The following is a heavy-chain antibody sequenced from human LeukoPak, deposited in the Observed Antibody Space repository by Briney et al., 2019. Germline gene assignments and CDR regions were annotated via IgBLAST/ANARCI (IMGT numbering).Heavy chain of an antibody. Sequence: GESLKISCKGSGYSFTSYWIGWVRQMPGKGLELMGIIYPDDSDTRYSPSFQGQVTISADKSISTAYLQWSSLKASDTAMYYRARQVRYSGYDFDYWGQGTLVTVSS. D-gene: IGHD5-12*01. V-gene: IGHV5-51*01. J-gene: IGHJ4*02. CDR1: GYSFTSYW. CDR3: ARQVRYSGYDFDY. CDR2: IYPDDSDT.